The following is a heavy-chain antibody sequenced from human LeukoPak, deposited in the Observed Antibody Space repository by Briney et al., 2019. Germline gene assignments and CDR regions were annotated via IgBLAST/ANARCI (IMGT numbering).Heavy chain of an antibody. D-gene: IGHD2-15*01. J-gene: IGHJ5*02. CDR3: ARDHPPLGYCSGGSCAHNWFDP. V-gene: IGHV1-69*01. CDR2: IVPIFGTA. CDR1: GGTFSSYA. Sequence: SVKVSCKASGGTFSSYAISWVRQAPGQGLEWMGGIVPIFGTANYAQKFQGRVTITADESTSTAYMELSSLRSEDTAVYYCARDHPPLGYCSGGSCAHNWFDPWGQGTLVTVSS.